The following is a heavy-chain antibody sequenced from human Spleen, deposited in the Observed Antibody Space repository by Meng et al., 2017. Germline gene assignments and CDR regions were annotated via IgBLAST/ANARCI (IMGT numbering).Heavy chain of an antibody. Sequence: GESLKISCKGSGYSFASYWIGWVRQMPGKGLEWMGIIYPGDSDTRYGPSFQGQVTISADKSISTAYLQWSSLKASDTAMYYCARTKYSSTWYYFDYWGQGTLVTVSS. D-gene: IGHD6-13*01. CDR1: GYSFASYW. V-gene: IGHV5-51*01. CDR2: IYPGDSDT. J-gene: IGHJ4*02. CDR3: ARTKYSSTWYYFDY.